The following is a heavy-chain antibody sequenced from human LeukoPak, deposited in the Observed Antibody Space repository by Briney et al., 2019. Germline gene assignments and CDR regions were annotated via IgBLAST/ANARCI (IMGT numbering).Heavy chain of an antibody. D-gene: IGHD3-22*01. V-gene: IGHV4-61*02. CDR3: ARGIGTSYDSSRDAFDI. CDR1: AGSINSGVYY. CDR2: IYSPGTN. J-gene: IGHJ3*02. Sequence: PSQTLSLTCTVSAGSINSGVYYWIWIRQPAGKGLEWIGRIYSPGTNYNYNPSLKSRVTISIDTSKNQFSLKLTSVTAADTAVYYCARGIGTSYDSSRDAFDIWGQGTMVTVSS.